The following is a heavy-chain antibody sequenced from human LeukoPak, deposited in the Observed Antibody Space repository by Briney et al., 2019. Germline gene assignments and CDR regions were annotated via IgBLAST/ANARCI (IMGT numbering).Heavy chain of an antibody. D-gene: IGHD3-9*01. CDR3: ARGASDILTGYSNAFQWYFDL. CDR1: GYTFTSYG. CDR2: ISAYNGNT. J-gene: IGHJ2*01. Sequence: ASVKVSCKASGYTFTSYGISWVRQAPGQGLEWMGWISAYNGNTNYAQKLQGRVTMITDTSTSTAYMELRSLRSDDTAVYYCARGASDILTGYSNAFQWYFDLWGRGTLVTVSS. V-gene: IGHV1-18*01.